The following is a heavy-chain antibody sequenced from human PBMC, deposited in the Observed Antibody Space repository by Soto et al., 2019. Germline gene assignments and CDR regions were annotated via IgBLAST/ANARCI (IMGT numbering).Heavy chain of an antibody. Sequence: QITLKESGPTLVTPTQTLTLTCSFSGFSLTSSPMGVGWIRQPPGKALEWLAVIYWDDDKRYSPSLRSRLTITKDTSIKQVVLTVTNMDPMDTATYYCAHRLGGYTWNDGYLDYWGQGILVTVSS. CDR2: IYWDDDK. V-gene: IGHV2-5*02. D-gene: IGHD1-20*01. J-gene: IGHJ4*02. CDR1: GFSLTSSPMG. CDR3: AHRLGGYTWNDGYLDY.